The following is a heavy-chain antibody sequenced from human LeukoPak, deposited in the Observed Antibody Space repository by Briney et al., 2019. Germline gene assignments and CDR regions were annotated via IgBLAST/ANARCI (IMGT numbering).Heavy chain of an antibody. D-gene: IGHD2-21*01. V-gene: IGHV3-7*01. CDR2: INQDGREK. Sequence: TGGSLRLSCGASGFTFSRYWMTWVRQAPGKGLEWVANINQDGREKYYVDSVKGRFTISRDNAKNSLYLHMNSLRVEDTAVYYCARDIRCGGNCYYFDYWGQGTLVTVSS. CDR3: ARDIRCGGNCYYFDY. J-gene: IGHJ4*02. CDR1: GFTFSRYW.